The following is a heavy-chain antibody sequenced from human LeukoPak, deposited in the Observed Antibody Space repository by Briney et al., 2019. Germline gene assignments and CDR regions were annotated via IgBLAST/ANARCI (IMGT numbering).Heavy chain of an antibody. CDR3: ARSEGGSGWYGHAEYFQH. V-gene: IGHV4-31*03. J-gene: IGHJ1*01. Sequence: SETLSLTCTVSGGSISSSSYYWGWIRQHPGKGLEWIGYIYYSGSTYYNPSLKSRVTISVDTSKNQFSLKLSSVTAADTAVYYCARSEGGSGWYGHAEYFQHWGQGTLVTVSS. CDR2: IYYSGST. D-gene: IGHD6-19*01. CDR1: GGSISSSSYY.